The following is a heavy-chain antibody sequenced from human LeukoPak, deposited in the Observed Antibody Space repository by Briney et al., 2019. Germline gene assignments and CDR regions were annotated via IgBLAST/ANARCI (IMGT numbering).Heavy chain of an antibody. V-gene: IGHV4-59*01. D-gene: IGHD6-13*01. CDR1: GGSISTYY. J-gene: IGHJ4*02. CDR3: ARGVYIAAAQYGF. Sequence: SETLSLTCTVSGGSISTYYWKWIRQPPGKGLEWIGYIYYSGATNYNPSLKSRVTISVDTSKNQFSLKLSSVTAADTAVYYCARGVYIAAAQYGFWGQGTLVTVSS. CDR2: IYYSGAT.